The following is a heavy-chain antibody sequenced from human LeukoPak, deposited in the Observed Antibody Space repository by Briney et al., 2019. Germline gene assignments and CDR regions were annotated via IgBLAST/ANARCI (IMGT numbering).Heavy chain of an antibody. Sequence: SETLSLTCTVTGGSFTTYYWSWIRQPPGKGLEWIGHFYYSGSTNYNPSLRSRVTISVDTSRNQFSLRLTSVTAADTAVYYCARVQGGNYYLNYFDYWGQGALVTVSS. J-gene: IGHJ4*02. CDR3: ARVQGGNYYLNYFDY. V-gene: IGHV4-59*12. D-gene: IGHD1-26*01. CDR2: FYYSGST. CDR1: GGSFTTYY.